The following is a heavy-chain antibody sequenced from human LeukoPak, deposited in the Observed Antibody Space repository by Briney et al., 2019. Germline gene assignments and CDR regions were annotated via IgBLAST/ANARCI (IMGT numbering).Heavy chain of an antibody. Sequence: ASVKVSCKASGFTFTSSAVQWVRQARGQRLEWIGWIVVGSGNTNYAQKFQERVTITRDMSTSTAYMELSSLRSEDTAVYYCARTRITMVRGVIVPIGYWGQGTLVTVSS. CDR2: IVVGSGNT. CDR3: ARTRITMVRGVIVPIGY. D-gene: IGHD3-10*01. CDR1: GFTFTSSA. J-gene: IGHJ4*02. V-gene: IGHV1-58*01.